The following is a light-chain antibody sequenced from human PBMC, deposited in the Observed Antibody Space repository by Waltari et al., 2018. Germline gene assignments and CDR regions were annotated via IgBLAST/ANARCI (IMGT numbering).Light chain of an antibody. Sequence: EIVLPQSPGTLSLSPGERATLLCRASQSVSSSYLAWYQQKPGQAPRPLIYGASSRATGIPDRFSGSGSGTDFTLTISRLEPEDFAVYYCQQYGSSRFTFGPGTKVDIK. CDR3: QQYGSSRFT. V-gene: IGKV3-20*01. J-gene: IGKJ3*01. CDR1: QSVSSSY. CDR2: GAS.